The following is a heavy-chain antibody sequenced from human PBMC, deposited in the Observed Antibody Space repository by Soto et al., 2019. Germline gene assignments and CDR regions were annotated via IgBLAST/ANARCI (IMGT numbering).Heavy chain of an antibody. Sequence: VGSLRLSCAASGFTFSSYAMSWVRQAPGKGLEWVSAISGSGGSTYYADSVKGRFTISRDNSKNMLYLQMNSLRAEDTAVYYCAKSHEFGVVILYYFDYWGQGTLVTVSS. V-gene: IGHV3-23*01. CDR1: GFTFSSYA. CDR2: ISGSGGST. CDR3: AKSHEFGVVILYYFDY. J-gene: IGHJ4*02. D-gene: IGHD3-3*01.